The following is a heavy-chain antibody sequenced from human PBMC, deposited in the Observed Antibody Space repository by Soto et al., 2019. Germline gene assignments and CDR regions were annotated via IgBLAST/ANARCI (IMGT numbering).Heavy chain of an antibody. J-gene: IGHJ4*02. CDR2: ISDSGGST. Sequence: EMQLLESGGGLVQPGGSLRLSCAASGFTFSSYAMSWVRQAPGKGPEWVSAISDSGGSTYYADSVKGRFTISRDNSKNTLYLQLNSLRAEDAAVYYCAKAPSSSWWPFDYWGQGTLVTVSS. CDR1: GFTFSSYA. CDR3: AKAPSSSWWPFDY. D-gene: IGHD6-13*01. V-gene: IGHV3-23*01.